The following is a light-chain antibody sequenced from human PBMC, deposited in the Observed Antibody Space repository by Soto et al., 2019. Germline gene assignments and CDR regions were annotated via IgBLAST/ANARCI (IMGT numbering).Light chain of an antibody. J-gene: IGKJ2*01. CDR1: RTVYKY. CDR3: QQSYNTPYT. V-gene: IGKV1-39*01. Sequence: DIQMTQSPSSLSASVGDRVTITCRASRTVYKYLNWYQQKPGKAPKLLIYVASNLQSAVPSRFSGGGFETDFILTIDDLQPEDFGTYYCQQSYNTPYTFGQGTKLEIK. CDR2: VAS.